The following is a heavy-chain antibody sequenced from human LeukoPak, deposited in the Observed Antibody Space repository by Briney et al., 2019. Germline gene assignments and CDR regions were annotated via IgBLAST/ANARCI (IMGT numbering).Heavy chain of an antibody. J-gene: IGHJ4*02. D-gene: IGHD2/OR15-2a*01. V-gene: IGHV3-30*14. Sequence: PGGSLRLSCAASGFTFSHYAMHWVRQAPGTGLEWLTVISYNGNNEYYTDSAKGRFTISRDNFKNTLYLHMNSLRVEDTAVYYCAREDYGNYYFDYWGQGTLVTASS. CDR1: GFTFSHYA. CDR2: ISYNGNNE. CDR3: AREDYGNYYFDY.